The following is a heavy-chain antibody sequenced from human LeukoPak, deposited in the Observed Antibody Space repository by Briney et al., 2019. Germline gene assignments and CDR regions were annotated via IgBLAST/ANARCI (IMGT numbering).Heavy chain of an antibody. CDR2: IIPILGIA. Sequence: SVKVSCKASGGTFSSYAISWVRQAPGQGLEWMGRIIPILGIANYAQKFQSRVTITADKSTSTAYMELSSLRSEDTDVYYCARADTPSRYCSSTSCPIQHYYYYYGMDVWGQGTTVTVS. CDR1: GGTFSSYA. V-gene: IGHV1-69*04. CDR3: ARADTPSRYCSSTSCPIQHYYYYYGMDV. J-gene: IGHJ6*02. D-gene: IGHD2-2*01.